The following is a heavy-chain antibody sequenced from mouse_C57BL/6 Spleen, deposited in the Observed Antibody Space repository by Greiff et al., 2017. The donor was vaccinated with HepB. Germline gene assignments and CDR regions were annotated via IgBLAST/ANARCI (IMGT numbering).Heavy chain of an antibody. V-gene: IGHV1-80*01. J-gene: IGHJ4*01. CDR1: GYAFSSYW. Sequence: QVQLKQSGAELVKPGASVKISCKASGYAFSSYWMNWVKQRPGKGLEWIGQIYPGDGDTNYNGKFKGKATLTADKSSSTAYMQLSSLTSEDSAVYFCARGEYYYAMDYWGQGTSVTVSS. CDR2: IYPGDGDT. CDR3: ARGEYYYAMDY.